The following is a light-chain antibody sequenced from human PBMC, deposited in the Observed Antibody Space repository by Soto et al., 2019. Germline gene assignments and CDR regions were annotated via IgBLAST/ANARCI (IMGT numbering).Light chain of an antibody. CDR2: DVS. CDR3: SSYTRSSTLYV. CDR1: SSDVGGYNY. V-gene: IGLV2-14*01. Sequence: QSALTQPASVSGSPGQSITISCTGTSSDVGGYNYVSSYQQHPGKVPKLMISDVSNRPSGVSNRFSGSKSGDTASLTISGLQAEDEADYYCSSYTRSSTLYVFGTGTKLTVL. J-gene: IGLJ1*01.